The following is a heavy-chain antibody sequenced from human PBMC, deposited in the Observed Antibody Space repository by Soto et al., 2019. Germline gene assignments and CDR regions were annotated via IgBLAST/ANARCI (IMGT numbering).Heavy chain of an antibody. V-gene: IGHV3-7*01. Sequence: GGSLRLSCAASGFTFSSYWMSWVRQAPGKGLEWVANIKQDGSEKYYVDSVKGRFTISRDNAKNSLYLQMNSLRAEDTAVYYVARSIAARLNWLDPRGQRTLVTGSS. D-gene: IGHD6-6*01. CDR1: GFTFSSYW. J-gene: IGHJ5*02. CDR2: IKQDGSEK. CDR3: ARSIAARLNWLDP.